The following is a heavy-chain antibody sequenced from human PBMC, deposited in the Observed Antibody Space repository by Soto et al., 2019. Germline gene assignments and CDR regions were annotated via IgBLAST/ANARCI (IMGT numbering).Heavy chain of an antibody. J-gene: IGHJ4*02. V-gene: IGHV3-23*01. CDR3: ARRSSGWYFDY. CDR1: GFTFSSYA. CDR2: ISGSGGST. D-gene: IGHD6-19*01. Sequence: EVQLLESGGGLVQPGGSLRLSCAASGFTFSSYAMNWVRQAPGKGLEWVSVISGSGGSTDYADSVKGRFTISRGNSKNTLYRPTTCLRAEDTPVYYCARRSSGWYFDYCGQGTLVTVSS.